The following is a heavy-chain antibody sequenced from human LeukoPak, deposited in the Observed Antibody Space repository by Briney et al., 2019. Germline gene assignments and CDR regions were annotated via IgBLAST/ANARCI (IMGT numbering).Heavy chain of an antibody. J-gene: IGHJ6*03. CDR1: GFTFSSYA. V-gene: IGHV3-30*04. CDR2: ISYDGSNK. D-gene: IGHD1-26*01. CDR3: ARDPYSGGYWNYYYYYMDV. Sequence: WGSLRLSGAASGFTFSSYAMHWVRQAPGKGLEWVAVISYDGSNKYYADSVKGRFTISRDNSKNTLYLQMNSLRAEDTAVYYCARDPYSGGYWNYYYYYMDVWGKGTTVTISS.